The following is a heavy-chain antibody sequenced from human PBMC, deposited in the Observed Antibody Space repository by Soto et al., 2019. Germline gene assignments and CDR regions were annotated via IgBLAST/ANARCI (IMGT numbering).Heavy chain of an antibody. CDR1: GFTFSSYA. V-gene: IGHV3-23*01. D-gene: IGHD1-1*01. CDR2: ISGSGGST. J-gene: IGHJ3*02. CDR3: AKDHNSTRLISKDAFDI. Sequence: GGSLRLSCAASGFTFSSYAMSWVRQAPGKGLEWVSAISGSGGSTYYADSVKGRFTISRDNSKNTLYLQMNSLRAEDTAVYYCAKDHNSTRLISKDAFDIWGQGTMVTVSS.